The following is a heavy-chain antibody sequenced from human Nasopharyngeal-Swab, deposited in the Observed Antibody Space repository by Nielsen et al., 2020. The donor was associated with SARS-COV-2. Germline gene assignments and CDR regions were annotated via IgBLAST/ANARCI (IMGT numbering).Heavy chain of an antibody. D-gene: IGHD3-16*01. V-gene: IGHV3-23*01. J-gene: IGHJ3*02. CDR3: AKVLQWGRDAFDI. CDR2: ISGSGGST. Sequence: WIRQPPGKGLEWVSAISGSGGSTYYADSVKGRFTISRDNSKNTLYLQMNSLRAEDTAVYYCAKVLQWGRDAFDIWGQGTMVTVSS.